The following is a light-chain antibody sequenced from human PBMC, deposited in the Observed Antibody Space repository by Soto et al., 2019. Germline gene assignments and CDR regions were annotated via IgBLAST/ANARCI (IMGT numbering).Light chain of an antibody. V-gene: IGKV3-15*01. CDR3: QQYNNWPIT. CDR1: QSVSRY. Sequence: EIGLTQSPATLSLSPGERATLSCRASQSVSRYVAWYQQKPGQAPRLLIYGASTRATGIPARFSGSGSGTEFTLTISSLQSEDFEVYYCQQYNNWPITFGQGTRLEIK. J-gene: IGKJ5*01. CDR2: GAS.